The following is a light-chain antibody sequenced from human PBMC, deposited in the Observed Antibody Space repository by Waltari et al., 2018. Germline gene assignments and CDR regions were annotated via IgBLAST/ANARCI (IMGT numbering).Light chain of an antibody. CDR2: DVS. J-gene: IGLJ2*01. V-gene: IGLV2-11*01. Sequence: QSALTQPRSVSGSPGQSVTISCTGTSSDVGGYNYVSWYQQHPGKAPKLMIYDVSKRPSWVPDRFSRSKSGNTASLTISGLQAEDEADYYCCSYAGSYTSLFGGGTKLTVL. CDR1: SSDVGGYNY. CDR3: CSYAGSYTSL.